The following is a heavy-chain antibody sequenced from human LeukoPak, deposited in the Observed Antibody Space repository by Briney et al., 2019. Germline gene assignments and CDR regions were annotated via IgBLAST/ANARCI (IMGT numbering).Heavy chain of an antibody. CDR2: INHSGST. V-gene: IGHV4-34*01. Sequence: SETLSLACAVYGGSFSGYYWSWIRQPPGKGLEWIGEINHSGSTNYNPSLKSRVTISVDTSKNQFSLKLSSVTAADTAVYYCATEMATAIDYWGQGTLVTVSS. CDR3: ATEMATAIDY. D-gene: IGHD5-24*01. CDR1: GGSFSGYY. J-gene: IGHJ4*02.